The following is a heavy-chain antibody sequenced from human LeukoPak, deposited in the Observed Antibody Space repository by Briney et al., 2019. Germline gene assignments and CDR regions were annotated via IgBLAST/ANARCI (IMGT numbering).Heavy chain of an antibody. CDR2: INAGNGNT. CDR3: ARWTTTYLDY. D-gene: IGHD4-11*01. CDR1: GYTFTTYA. Sequence: ASVKVSCKTSGYTFTTYAIHWVRQAPGQGLEWMGWINAGNGNTKYSQKFQGRVTITRDTSANTAYMELSSLRSEDTAVYYCARWTTTYLDYWGQGTLVTVSS. V-gene: IGHV1-3*01. J-gene: IGHJ4*02.